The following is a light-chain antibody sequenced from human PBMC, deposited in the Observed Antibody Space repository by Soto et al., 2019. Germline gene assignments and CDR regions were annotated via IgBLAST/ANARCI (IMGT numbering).Light chain of an antibody. CDR1: QSVLSSSNNKNY. CDR3: QQYYGSPYT. Sequence: DIVMTQSPDSLAVSLGGRATINCKSSQSVLSSSNNKNYLAWYQQKPGQPPKLLLYWASTRASGVPDRFSGSGSGTDFTLTITSLLAEDVALYYCQQYYGSPYTFGQGTKLEI. J-gene: IGKJ2*01. CDR2: WAS. V-gene: IGKV4-1*01.